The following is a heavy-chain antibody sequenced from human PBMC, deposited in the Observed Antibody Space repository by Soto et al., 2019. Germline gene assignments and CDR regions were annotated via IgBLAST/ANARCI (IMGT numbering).Heavy chain of an antibody. CDR1: GITFSSSA. J-gene: IGHJ5*02. CDR2: ISGSGGNT. CDR3: ANSAMVRGGGWFDP. V-gene: IGHV3-23*01. D-gene: IGHD3-10*01. Sequence: EVQLLESGGGLVQPGGSLRLSFAASGITFSSSAMSWVRQAPGKGLEWVSDISGSGGNTYYADSVKGRFTISRDNSKNTLYLQMNSLRSEDTAVYYCANSAMVRGGGWFDPWGQGTLVTVSS.